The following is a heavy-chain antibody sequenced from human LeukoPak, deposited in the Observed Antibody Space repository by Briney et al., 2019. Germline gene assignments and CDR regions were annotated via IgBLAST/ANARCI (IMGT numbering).Heavy chain of an antibody. CDR3: TRPHSGHLFDY. CDR2: ISSSSITT. J-gene: IGHJ4*02. D-gene: IGHD3-10*01. Sequence: PGGSLRLSCAASGFRFSDYYMTWIRQAPGKGLEWVSYISSSSITTHYADSVKGRFTISRDNAENSLYLQMNSLKDEDTAVYYCTRPHSGHLFDYWGQGTLVTVSS. CDR1: GFRFSDYY. V-gene: IGHV3-11*06.